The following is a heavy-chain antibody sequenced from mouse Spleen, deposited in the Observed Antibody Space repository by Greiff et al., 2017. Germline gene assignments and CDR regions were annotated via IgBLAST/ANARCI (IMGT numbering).Heavy chain of an antibody. CDR3: AQTARALFFDY. V-gene: IGHV1-50*01. CDR1: GYTFTSYW. Sequence: VQLQQSGAELVKPGASVKLSCKASGYTFTSYWMQWVKQRPGQGLEWIGEIDPSDSYTNYNQKFKGKATLAVDTSSSTAYMQLSSLTSEDSAVYYCAQTARALFFDYWGQGTTLTVSS. CDR2: IDPSDSYT. J-gene: IGHJ2*01. D-gene: IGHD3-2*01.